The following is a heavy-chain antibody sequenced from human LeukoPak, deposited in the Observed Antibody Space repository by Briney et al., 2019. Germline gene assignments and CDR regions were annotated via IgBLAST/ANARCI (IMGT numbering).Heavy chain of an antibody. CDR1: GYTFTSYY. CDR2: INPSGGST. Sequence: EASVKVSCKASGYTFTSYYMHWVRQAPGQGLEWMGIINPSGGSTSYAQKFQGRVTMTTDTSTSTAYMELRSLRSDDTAVYYCAILPDGWVVKVPFDYWGQGTLVTVSS. J-gene: IGHJ4*02. V-gene: IGHV1-46*01. D-gene: IGHD4-23*01. CDR3: AILPDGWVVKVPFDY.